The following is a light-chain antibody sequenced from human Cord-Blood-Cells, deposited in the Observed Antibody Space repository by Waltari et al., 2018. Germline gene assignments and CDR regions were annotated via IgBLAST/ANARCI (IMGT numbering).Light chain of an antibody. CDR1: QRVSSY. CDR2: DAA. CDR3: QQRSDWPPIT. V-gene: IGKV3-11*01. J-gene: IGKJ5*01. Sequence: EIVLTQPPATLSLSPAERATLSCMASQRVSSYLAWYQQKPGQAPRLLIYDAANRATGIPARFSGSGSGTDFTLTISSLEPEDFAVYYCQQRSDWPPITFGEGTRLEIK.